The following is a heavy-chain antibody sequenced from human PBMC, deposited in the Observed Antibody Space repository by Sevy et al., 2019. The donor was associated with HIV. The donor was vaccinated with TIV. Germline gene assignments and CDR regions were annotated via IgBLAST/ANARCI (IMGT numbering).Heavy chain of an antibody. D-gene: IGHD2-15*01. J-gene: IGHJ6*02. CDR3: ARFKGRCSGGSCYYYYGMDV. Sequence: ASVKVSCKASGYTFTGYYMHWVRQAPGQGLEWMGWINPNSGGTNYAQKFQGRVTMTRDTSISTAYMELSRLRSDDTAVYYCARFKGRCSGGSCYYYYGMDVWGQRTTVTVSS. V-gene: IGHV1-2*02. CDR2: INPNSGGT. CDR1: GYTFTGYY.